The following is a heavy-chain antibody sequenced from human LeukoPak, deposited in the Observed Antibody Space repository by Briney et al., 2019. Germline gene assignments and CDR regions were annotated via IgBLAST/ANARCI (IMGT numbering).Heavy chain of an antibody. CDR3: ARDNWIEAHYFDY. Sequence: GGSLRLSCEGSGFSFSSYWMTWVRQLPGKGPEWVANIRQDESERYFADSVEGRFTISRDNAKNSLYLQMNSLRAEDTAVYYCARDNWIEAHYFDYWGQGTLVTVSS. D-gene: IGHD1-20*01. J-gene: IGHJ4*02. CDR2: IRQDESER. V-gene: IGHV3-7*01. CDR1: GFSFSSYW.